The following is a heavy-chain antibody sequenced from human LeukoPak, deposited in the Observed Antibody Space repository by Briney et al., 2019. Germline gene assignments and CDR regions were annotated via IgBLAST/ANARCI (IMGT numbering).Heavy chain of an antibody. V-gene: IGHV1-69*13. CDR3: ARGVVVVAASALGY. D-gene: IGHD2-15*01. Sequence: ASVKVSCKASGGTFSSYAISWVRQAPGQGLEWMGGIIPIFGTANYAQKFQGRVTITADESTSTAYMELSSLRSEDTAVYYCARGVVVVAASALGYWGQGTLVTVSS. CDR1: GGTFSSYA. CDR2: IIPIFGTA. J-gene: IGHJ4*02.